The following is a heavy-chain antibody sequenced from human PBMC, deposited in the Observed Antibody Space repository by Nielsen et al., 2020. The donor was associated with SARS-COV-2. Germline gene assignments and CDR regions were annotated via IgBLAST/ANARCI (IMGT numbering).Heavy chain of an antibody. CDR1: GFTFSSYA. Sequence: GESLKISCSASGFTFSSYAMHWVRQAPGKGLEYVSAISSNGGSTYYADSVKGRFTISRDNSKNTLYLHMSCLRVEDTAVYYCARERWFGELLSIDFWGQGTLVTVSS. D-gene: IGHD3-10*01. CDR2: ISSNGGST. CDR3: ARERWFGELLSIDF. J-gene: IGHJ4*02. V-gene: IGHV3-64*04.